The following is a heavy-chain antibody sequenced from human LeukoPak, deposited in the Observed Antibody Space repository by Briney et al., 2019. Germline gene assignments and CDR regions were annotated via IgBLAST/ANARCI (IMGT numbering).Heavy chain of an antibody. CDR2: TSGSGGST. CDR3: AKIPAPYCSSTSCYHFDY. V-gene: IGHV3-23*01. J-gene: IGHJ4*02. D-gene: IGHD2-2*01. CDR1: GFTFSSYA. Sequence: GGSLRLSCAASGFTFSSYAMSWVRQAPGKGLEWISATSGSGGSTDYAHSVKGRFTISRDNSKNTLYLQMNSLRAEDTAVYFCAKIPAPYCSSTSCYHFDYWGQGTLVTVSS.